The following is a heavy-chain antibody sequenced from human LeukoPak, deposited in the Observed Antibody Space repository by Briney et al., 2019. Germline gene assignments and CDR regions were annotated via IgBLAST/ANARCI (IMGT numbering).Heavy chain of an antibody. D-gene: IGHD2-21*02. CDR2: TYYRSKWYN. V-gene: IGHV6-1*01. J-gene: IGHJ4*02. Sequence: SQTLSLTCAISGDSVSSNSAAWNWIRQSPSRGLECLGRTYYRSKWYNDYAVSVKSRITINPDTSKNQFSLQLNSVTPEDTAVYYCARSTYCGGDCYRQFDYWGQGTLVTVSS. CDR1: GDSVSSNSAA. CDR3: ARSTYCGGDCYRQFDY.